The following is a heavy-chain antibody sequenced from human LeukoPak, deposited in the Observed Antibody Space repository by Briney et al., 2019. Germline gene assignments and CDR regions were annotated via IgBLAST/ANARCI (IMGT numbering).Heavy chain of an antibody. V-gene: IGHV3-30*02. CDR3: ATQRGSYRYTYYYYYGMDV. CDR1: GFTFSTYS. D-gene: IGHD3-16*02. J-gene: IGHJ6*02. CDR2: IRYDGSNK. Sequence: PGGSLRLSCAASGFTFSTYSMNWFRLAPGKGLEWVAFIRYDGSNKYYADSVKGRFTISRDNSKNTLYLQMNSLRAEDTAVYYCATQRGSYRYTYYYYYGMDVWGQGTTVTVSS.